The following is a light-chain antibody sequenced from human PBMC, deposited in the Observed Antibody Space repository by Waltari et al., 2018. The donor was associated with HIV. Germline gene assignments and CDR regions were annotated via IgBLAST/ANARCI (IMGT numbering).Light chain of an antibody. V-gene: IGLV1-44*01. CDR3: ETLDDNLNGPV. J-gene: IGLJ2*01. CDR1: SPNIGNNA. CDR2: SNK. Sequence: QSVLTQPPSASGTPGQRVTISCSGSSPNIGNNAVSWYQQFPGTAPKLLIYSNKQRPSGVPDRFSGSKSGTSASLAISGLQSEDEANYYCETLDDNLNGPVFGGGTKLTVL.